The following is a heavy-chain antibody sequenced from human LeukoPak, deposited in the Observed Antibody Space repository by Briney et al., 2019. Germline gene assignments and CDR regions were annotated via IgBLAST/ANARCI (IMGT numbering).Heavy chain of an antibody. CDR1: GGSISSGGYY. V-gene: IGHV4-31*03. D-gene: IGHD4-11*01. Sequence: SETLPLTCTVSGGSISSGGYYWSWIRQHPGKGLEWIGYIYYSGSTYYNPSLKSRVTISVDTSKNQFSLKLSSVTAADTAVYYCARDLDYSNYEVGFDPWGQGTLVTVSS. CDR3: ARDLDYSNYEVGFDP. CDR2: IYYSGST. J-gene: IGHJ5*02.